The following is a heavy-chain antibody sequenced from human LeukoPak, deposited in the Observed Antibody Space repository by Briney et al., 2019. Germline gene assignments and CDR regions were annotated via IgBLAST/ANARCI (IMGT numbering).Heavy chain of an antibody. J-gene: IGHJ4*02. CDR3: ARGNILTGYCFDF. CDR2: IHYTGAT. V-gene: IGHV4-34*01. D-gene: IGHD3-9*01. CDR1: GFKFSDSW. Sequence: PGGSLRLSCAASGFKFSDSWMSWVRQAPGRGLEWVGEIHYTGATSYNPSLKSRATISTDTSKNQFSLRLSSVTAADTAVYYCARGNILTGYCFDFWGQGALVTVSS.